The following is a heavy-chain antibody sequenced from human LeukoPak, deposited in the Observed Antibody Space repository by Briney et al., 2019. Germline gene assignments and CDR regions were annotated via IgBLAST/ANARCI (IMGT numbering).Heavy chain of an antibody. CDR3: ARGGARYLDS. J-gene: IGHJ5*02. D-gene: IGHD3-9*01. CDR2: MKEDGSEI. CDR1: GFTFSSYT. Sequence: GGSLRLSCVASGFTFSSYTMSWVRQAPGKGLEWVAKMKEDGSEIYNVDSVKGRFTICRDNAKNSLCLQMSSLTVEDTAVYYCARGGARYLDSWGQGTLVTVSS. V-gene: IGHV3-7*01.